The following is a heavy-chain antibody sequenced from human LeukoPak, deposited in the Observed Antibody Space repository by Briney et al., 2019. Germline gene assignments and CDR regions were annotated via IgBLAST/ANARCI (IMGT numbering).Heavy chain of an antibody. CDR1: GYTFTSYG. CDR2: ISAYNGNT. D-gene: IGHD6-19*01. V-gene: IGHV1-18*01. J-gene: IGHJ4*02. CDR3: AKVAYSSGWYGEVDY. Sequence: ASVKVSCKASGYTFTSYGISWVRQAPGQGLEWMGWISAYNGNTNYAQKLQGRVTMTTDTSTSTAYMELRSLRSDDTAVYYCAKVAYSSGWYGEVDYWGQGTLVTVSS.